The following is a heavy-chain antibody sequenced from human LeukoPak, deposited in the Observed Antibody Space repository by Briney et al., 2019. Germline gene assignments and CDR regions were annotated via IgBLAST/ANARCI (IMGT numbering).Heavy chain of an antibody. CDR1: GFTFSSYW. CDR2: INSDGSST. V-gene: IGHV3-74*01. Sequence: GGSLRLSCAASGFTFSSYWMHWVRQAPGKGLVWVSRINSDGSSTSYADSVKGRFTISRDNARNSLYLQMNSLRAEDTAVYYCARYSSDYTSDYRYYMDVWGKGTTVTVSS. D-gene: IGHD3-22*01. CDR3: ARYSSDYTSDYRYYMDV. J-gene: IGHJ6*03.